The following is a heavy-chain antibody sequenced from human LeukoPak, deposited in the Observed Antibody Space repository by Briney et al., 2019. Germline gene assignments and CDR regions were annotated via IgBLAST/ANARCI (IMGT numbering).Heavy chain of an antibody. D-gene: IGHD3-10*01. CDR2: ISSSSSYI. Sequence: PGGSLRLSCAASGFTFSSYSMNWVRQAPGKGLEWVSSISSSSSYIYYADSVKGRFTISRDNAKNSLYLQMNSLRAEDTALYYCARGLYGSGFDRAFDIWGQGTMVTVSS. CDR3: ARGLYGSGFDRAFDI. V-gene: IGHV3-21*04. J-gene: IGHJ3*02. CDR1: GFTFSSYS.